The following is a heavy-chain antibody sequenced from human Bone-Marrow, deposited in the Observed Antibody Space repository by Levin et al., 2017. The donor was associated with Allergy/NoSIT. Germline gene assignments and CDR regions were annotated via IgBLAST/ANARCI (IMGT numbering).Heavy chain of an antibody. CDR1: GFTFSNYA. V-gene: IGHV3-23*01. Sequence: GESLKISCAASGFTFSNYAMNWVRQAPGQGLEWVSAISGTSGNTYYADSVKGRFTISRDNSKNTLSLQMNSLRAEDTAVYYCAKDYRPTDYYDTSGDDAFDIWGQGTVVAVS. J-gene: IGHJ3*02. CDR2: ISGTSGNT. CDR3: AKDYRPTDYYDTSGDDAFDI. D-gene: IGHD3-22*01.